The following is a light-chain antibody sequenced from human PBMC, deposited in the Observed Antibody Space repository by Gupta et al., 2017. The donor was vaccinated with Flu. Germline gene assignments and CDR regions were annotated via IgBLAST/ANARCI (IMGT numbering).Light chain of an antibody. CDR3: LLYYGGAVI. J-gene: IGLJ2*01. Sequence: QTVVTQEPSLTVSPGGTVPLTCASSTGAVTSSYYPNWFQQKPGQAPRALISSTTNKHSWTPARFSGSLLGGKAALTLSGVQPEDEADYYCLLYYGGAVIFGGGTKLTVL. CDR1: TGAVTSSYY. V-gene: IGLV7-43*01. CDR2: STT.